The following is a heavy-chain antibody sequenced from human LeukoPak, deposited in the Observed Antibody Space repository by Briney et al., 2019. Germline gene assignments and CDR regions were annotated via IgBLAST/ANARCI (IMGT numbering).Heavy chain of an antibody. J-gene: IGHJ4*02. CDR1: GFTFNSYG. CDR2: ISYDGSNK. Sequence: GGSLRLSCAASGFTFNSYGMHWVRQAPGKGLEWVAVISYDGSNKYYADSVKGRFTISRDNAENSLYLQMNSLRAEDTALYYCARKRPNYFDYWGQGTLVTVSS. V-gene: IGHV3-30*03. CDR3: ARKRPNYFDY.